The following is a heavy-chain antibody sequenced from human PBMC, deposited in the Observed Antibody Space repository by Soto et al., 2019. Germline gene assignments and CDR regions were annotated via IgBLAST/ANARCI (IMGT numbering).Heavy chain of an antibody. D-gene: IGHD1-1*01. CDR2: IHFSGKT. CDR1: GGSISGYY. Sequence: QVQLQESGPGLVKPSETLSLTCTVSGGSISGYYWSWIWQPPGKGLEWIAYIHFSGKTSYSPSLKSRVTISLDTSKNQFSLKLNSVTAADTAVYYCARHMATTGNEAFDSWGQGALVTVSS. J-gene: IGHJ4*02. V-gene: IGHV4-59*08. CDR3: ARHMATTGNEAFDS.